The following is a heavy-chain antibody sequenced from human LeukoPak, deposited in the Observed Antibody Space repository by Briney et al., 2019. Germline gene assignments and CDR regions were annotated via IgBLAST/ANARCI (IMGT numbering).Heavy chain of an antibody. CDR1: GFTFSNYA. CDR3: AKDLADCGDDCNPTSADY. CDR2: ISGTGGST. V-gene: IGHV3-23*01. Sequence: GGTLRLSCAASGFTFSNYAMNRVRQAPGKGLEWVSAISGTGGSTYYADSVKGRFTISRDNSKKTLYLQMNSLRAEDTAVYYCAKDLADCGDDCNPTSADYWGQGTLVTVSS. D-gene: IGHD2-21*02. J-gene: IGHJ4*02.